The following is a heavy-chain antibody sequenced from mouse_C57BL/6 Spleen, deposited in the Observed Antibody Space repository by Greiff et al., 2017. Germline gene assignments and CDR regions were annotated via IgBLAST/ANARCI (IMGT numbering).Heavy chain of an antibody. Sequence: EVPLVASGGGLVKPGGSLKLSCAASGFTFSDYGMHWVRQAPEKGLEWVAYISSGSSTIYYADTVKGRFTISRDNAKNTLFLQMTSLRSEDTAMYYCARDYSNYGFAYWGQGTLVTVSA. J-gene: IGHJ3*01. V-gene: IGHV5-17*01. CDR1: GFTFSDYG. CDR3: ARDYSNYGFAY. CDR2: ISSGSSTI. D-gene: IGHD2-5*01.